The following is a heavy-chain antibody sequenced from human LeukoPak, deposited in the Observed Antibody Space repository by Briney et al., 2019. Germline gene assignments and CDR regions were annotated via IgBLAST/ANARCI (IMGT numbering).Heavy chain of an antibody. D-gene: IGHD2-21*01. CDR3: ARDRVVRTSGFAFDI. V-gene: IGHV4-34*01. CDR1: GGSFSGYY. Sequence: PSETLSLTCAVYGGSFSGYYWSWIRQPPGKGLEWIGEINHSGSTNYNPSLKSRVTISVDTSKNQFSLKLSSVTAADTAVYYCARDRVVRTSGFAFDIWGQGTMVTVSS. CDR2: INHSGST. J-gene: IGHJ3*02.